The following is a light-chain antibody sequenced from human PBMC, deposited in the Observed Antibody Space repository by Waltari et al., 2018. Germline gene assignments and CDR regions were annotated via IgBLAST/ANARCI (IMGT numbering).Light chain of an antibody. CDR3: QQRNSYPIT. Sequence: DIQLTQSPSSLSASVEDRLTLPCRASQGINNYVAWYEQKPGKAPNLLIFKASSLHFGVPSRFSGSGSGTEFTLTINGLQPEDLAVYYCQQRNSYPITFGGGTKVEIK. V-gene: IGKV1-9*01. CDR2: KAS. J-gene: IGKJ4*01. CDR1: QGINNY.